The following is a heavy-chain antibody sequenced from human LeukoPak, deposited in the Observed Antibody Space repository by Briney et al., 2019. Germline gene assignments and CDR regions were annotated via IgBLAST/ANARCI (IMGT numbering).Heavy chain of an antibody. Sequence: GGSLRLSCTVSGFTFGDYAINWVRQAPGKGLEWVGFIRSKAFGETAEYAASVKGRFTISRDDSKNTAYLQMNSLKTEDTAVYYCTRLTTVTTSFDYWGQGTLVTVSS. CDR1: GFTFGDYA. D-gene: IGHD4-17*01. J-gene: IGHJ4*02. CDR2: IRSKAFGETA. V-gene: IGHV3-49*04. CDR3: TRLTTVTTSFDY.